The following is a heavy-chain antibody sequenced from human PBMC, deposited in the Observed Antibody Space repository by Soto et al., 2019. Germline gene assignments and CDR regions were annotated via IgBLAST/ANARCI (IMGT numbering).Heavy chain of an antibody. V-gene: IGHV4-39*01. CDR2: IYYSGST. CDR1: GGSISSSSYY. Sequence: SETLSLTCTVSGGSISSSSYYWGWIRQPPGKGLEWIGSIYYSGSTYYNPSLKSRVTISVDTSKNQFSLKLSSVTAADTAVYYCARHNDYYASSGYYYFDYWGQGTLVTVSS. J-gene: IGHJ4*02. CDR3: ARHNDYYASSGYYYFDY. D-gene: IGHD3-22*01.